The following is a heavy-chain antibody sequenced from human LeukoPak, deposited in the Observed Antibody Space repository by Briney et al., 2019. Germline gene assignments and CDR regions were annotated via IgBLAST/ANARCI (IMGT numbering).Heavy chain of an antibody. CDR1: GFNFSRYG. Sequence: GRSLSLSCAPSGFNFSRYGMHWVRQAPGKGLEWVTSIWFDGSNIHYADSVKGRVIISRDNSKSALYLQMNSLRAEDTAIYYCARDSLPMAVTGPFDHWGQGALVTVSS. J-gene: IGHJ4*02. CDR3: ARDSLPMAVTGPFDH. V-gene: IGHV3-33*01. CDR2: IWFDGSNI. D-gene: IGHD6-19*01.